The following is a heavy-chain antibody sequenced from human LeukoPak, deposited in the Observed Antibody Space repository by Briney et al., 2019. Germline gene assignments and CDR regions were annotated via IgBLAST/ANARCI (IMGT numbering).Heavy chain of an antibody. V-gene: IGHV3-33*01. D-gene: IGHD3-10*01. CDR1: GFTFSNYG. CDR2: IWFDGSNK. CDR3: ARDLHYAFDI. Sequence: HPGGSLRLSCAASGFTFSNYGMHWVRQAPGKGLEWVAAIWFDGSNKHYADSVRGRFTISRDNSKNSLYLQMNSLRDEDTAVYYCARDLHYAFDIWGQGTMVTASS. J-gene: IGHJ3*02.